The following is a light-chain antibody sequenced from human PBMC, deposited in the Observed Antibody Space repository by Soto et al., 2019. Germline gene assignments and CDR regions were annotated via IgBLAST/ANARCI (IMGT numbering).Light chain of an antibody. V-gene: IGLV2-14*01. CDR3: SSYTTSTSFIL. CDR2: EVS. Sequence: QSALTQPASVSGSPGQSITISCTGTSSDIGNYDFVSWYQQVPGTAPTAMIYEVSSRPSGVSNRFSGSKSGNTAYLTISGLQAEHEAYYYCSSYTTSTSFILFGGGTQLTVL. CDR1: SSDIGNYDF. J-gene: IGLJ2*01.